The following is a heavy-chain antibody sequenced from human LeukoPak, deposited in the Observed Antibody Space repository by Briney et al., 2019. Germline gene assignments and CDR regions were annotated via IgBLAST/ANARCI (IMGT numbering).Heavy chain of an antibody. CDR2: ISAYNGNT. Sequence: ASVKVSCKASGYTFTSYGISWVRQAPGQGLEWMGWISAYNGNTNYAQKLQGRVTMTTDTSTSTVYMELRSLRSDDTAVYYCARDRFVAARQRGNWFDPWGQGTLVTVSS. D-gene: IGHD6-6*01. V-gene: IGHV1-18*01. CDR3: ARDRFVAARQRGNWFDP. CDR1: GYTFTSYG. J-gene: IGHJ5*02.